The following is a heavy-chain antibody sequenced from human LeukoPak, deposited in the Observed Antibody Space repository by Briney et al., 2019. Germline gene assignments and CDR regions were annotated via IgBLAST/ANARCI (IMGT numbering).Heavy chain of an antibody. CDR2: IKQDGSER. V-gene: IGHV3-7*01. J-gene: IGHJ4*02. Sequence: GGSLRLSCAASGFTFSRYWMSWVHQAPGKGLEWVANIKQDGSERYHVDSVRGRFTISRDNAKNSLFLQMNSLRAEDTAVYYCATMGLEPLPYYFDYWGQGTLVTVSS. CDR1: GFTFSRYW. CDR3: ATMGLEPLPYYFDY. D-gene: IGHD1-1*01.